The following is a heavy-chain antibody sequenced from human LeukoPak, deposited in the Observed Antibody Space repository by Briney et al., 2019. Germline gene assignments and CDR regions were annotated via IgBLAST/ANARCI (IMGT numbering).Heavy chain of an antibody. CDR1: GFIFNIYG. J-gene: IGHJ4*02. D-gene: IGHD2-15*01. CDR2: TRDDGSKN. CDR3: ANGDCRGGRCSSGAY. V-gene: IGHV3-30*02. Sequence: GGSLTLSCVASGFIFNIYGMHWVRQAPGKGLEWVAYTRDDGSKNWYGDSVKGRFTIFRDNSKNTLYLQMNSLRGEDTAVYYCANGDCRGGRCSSGAYWGQGTLVAVSS.